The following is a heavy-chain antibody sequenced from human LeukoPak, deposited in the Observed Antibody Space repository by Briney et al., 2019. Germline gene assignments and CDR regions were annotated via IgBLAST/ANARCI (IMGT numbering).Heavy chain of an antibody. CDR2: IRADGATT. J-gene: IGHJ4*02. D-gene: IGHD1-26*01. CDR3: ARDNTGSYEY. CDR1: GFTFSNYA. Sequence: GGSLRLTCAASGFTFSNYAMNWVRQAPGKGLEWVSLIRADGATTRYTDSVKGRFTISRDNSKDSLYLQMNSLRTEDTALYYCARDNTGSYEYWGQGTLVTVSP. V-gene: IGHV3-43*02.